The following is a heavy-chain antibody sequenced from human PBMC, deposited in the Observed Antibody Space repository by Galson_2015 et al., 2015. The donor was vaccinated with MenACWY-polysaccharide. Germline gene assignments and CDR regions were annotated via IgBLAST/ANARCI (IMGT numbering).Heavy chain of an antibody. Sequence: SLRLSCAGSGFTFSNAWMNWVRQVSGKGLEWVGRITSKVDGGTTDYAAPVKGRFTISRDDSKNTVYLQMNSLKTEDTAVYYCNTGGLGFDYWVQGTLVTVSS. CDR1: GFTFSNAW. V-gene: IGHV3-15*01. CDR3: NTGGLGFDY. CDR2: ITSKVDGGTT. J-gene: IGHJ4*02. D-gene: IGHD7-27*01.